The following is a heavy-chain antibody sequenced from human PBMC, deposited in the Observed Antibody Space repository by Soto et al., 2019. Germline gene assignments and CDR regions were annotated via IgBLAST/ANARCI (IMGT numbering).Heavy chain of an antibody. Sequence: QVPLVQSGAEVKKPGSSVKVSCKASGGTFSSYAISWVRQAPGQGLEWLGGIIPIFGTANYAQKFQGRVTITADEATSTAYMELSSLRAEDTAVYYCARDCRGVASGGSHHNCGMAVSGQETTDTVSS. J-gene: IGHJ6*02. D-gene: IGHD2-15*01. CDR3: ARDCRGVASGGSHHNCGMAV. V-gene: IGHV1-69*01. CDR2: IIPIFGTA. CDR1: GGTFSSYA.